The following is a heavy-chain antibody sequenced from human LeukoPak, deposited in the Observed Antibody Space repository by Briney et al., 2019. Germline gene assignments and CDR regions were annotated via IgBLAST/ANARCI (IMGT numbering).Heavy chain of an antibody. V-gene: IGHV4-59*01. CDR2: IYYSGST. J-gene: IGHJ6*03. CDR3: ARTMRTPYYYYYYYMDV. D-gene: IGHD2-15*01. CDR1: GGSFSSYY. Sequence: SETLSLTCAVYGGSFSSYYWSWIRQPPGKGLEWIGYIYYSGSTNYNPSLKSRVTISVDTSKNQFSLKLSSVTAADTAVYYCARTMRTPYYYYYYYMDVWGKGTTVTISS.